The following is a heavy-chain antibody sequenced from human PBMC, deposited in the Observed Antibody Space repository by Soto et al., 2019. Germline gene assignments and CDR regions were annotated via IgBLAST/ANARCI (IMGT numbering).Heavy chain of an antibody. J-gene: IGHJ3*02. CDR1: GFTFSSYE. CDR2: ISVSGSTI. Sequence: EVQLVESGGGLVQPGGSLRLSCAASGFTFSSYEMNWVRQAPGKGLEWVSYISVSGSTIYYADSVKGRFTISRDSASAKTSLYLQMNSLRVEDTAVYYCAAYDPRPGWDAFDIWGQGTMVTVSS. D-gene: IGHD2-21*01. CDR3: AAYDPRPGWDAFDI. V-gene: IGHV3-48*03.